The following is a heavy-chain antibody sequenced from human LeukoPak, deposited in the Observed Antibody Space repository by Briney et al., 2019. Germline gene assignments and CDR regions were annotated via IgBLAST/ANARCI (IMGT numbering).Heavy chain of an antibody. J-gene: IGHJ4*02. CDR2: ISSSGSTI. CDR1: GFTFSSFE. V-gene: IGHV3-48*03. D-gene: IGHD7-27*01. Sequence: GGSLRLSCAASGFTFSSFEMNWVRQAPGKGLGWVSYISSSGSTIYYADFVKGRFTISRDNAKNSLYLQMNNLRVEDTAIYYCARDYTGGWNDYWGQGTLVTVSS. CDR3: ARDYTGGWNDY.